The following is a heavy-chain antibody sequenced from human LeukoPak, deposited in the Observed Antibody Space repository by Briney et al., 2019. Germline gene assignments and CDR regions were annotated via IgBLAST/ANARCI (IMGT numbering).Heavy chain of an antibody. CDR3: ARGRGFRYYYYYYMDV. Sequence: ASVKVSCKASGYTFTGYYMHWVRLAPGQGLEWMGWINPSSGDTNYAQKFRGRVTMTRDTSISTAYMELSRLTSDDTAVYYCARGRGFRYYYYYYMDVWGKGTTVTISS. J-gene: IGHJ6*03. V-gene: IGHV1-2*02. CDR1: GYTFTGYY. CDR2: INPSSGDT.